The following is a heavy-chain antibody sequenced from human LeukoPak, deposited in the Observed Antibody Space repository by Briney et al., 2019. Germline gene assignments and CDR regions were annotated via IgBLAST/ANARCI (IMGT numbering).Heavy chain of an antibody. J-gene: IGHJ4*02. CDR1: GITLSGYT. CDR3: ARDSSSTSCCSGGNY. D-gene: IGHD2-2*01. Sequence: LGGSLRLSCAASGITLSGYTMTWVRRAPGKGLDWVSSISTTSSSIYYADSLKGRFTISRDNAKNSLYLQMNSLRAEDTAVYYCARDSSSTSCCSGGNYWGQGTLVTVSS. V-gene: IGHV3-21*01. CDR2: ISTTSSSI.